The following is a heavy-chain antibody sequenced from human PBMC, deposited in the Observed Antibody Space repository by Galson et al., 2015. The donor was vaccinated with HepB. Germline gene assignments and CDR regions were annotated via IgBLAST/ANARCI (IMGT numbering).Heavy chain of an antibody. CDR1: GFTFNSYV. CDR3: AKKWGSERGVAGSLG. J-gene: IGHJ4*02. Sequence: SLRLSCAASGFTFNSYVVGWVRQAPGKGLEWVSSIRASGRFTYYADSVKGRFTISRDNSKNTLYLQMNSLRAEDTAVYYCAKKWGSERGVAGSLGRGQGTLVTVSS. D-gene: IGHD6-19*01. CDR2: IRASGRFT. V-gene: IGHV3-23*01.